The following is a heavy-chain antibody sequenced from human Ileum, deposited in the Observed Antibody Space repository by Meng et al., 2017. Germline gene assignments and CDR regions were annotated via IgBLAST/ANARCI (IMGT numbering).Heavy chain of an antibody. CDR1: GGTCSTYA. CDR2: IIPIVGIA. J-gene: IGHJ4*02. V-gene: IGHV1-69*01. D-gene: IGHD6-13*01. CDR3: ARVNRYSSTWYFDY. Sequence: QLQRGQAWAKRRTTGPWESVSRTACGGTCSTYAISWVRQAPGEGLEWKGGIIPIVGIANYAQKFQGRITITAEESTSTAYMELSSLRSEDTAVYYCARVNRYSSTWYFDYWGQGTLVTVSS.